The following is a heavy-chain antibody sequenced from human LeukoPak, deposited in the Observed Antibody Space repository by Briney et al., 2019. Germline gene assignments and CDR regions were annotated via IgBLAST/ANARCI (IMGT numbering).Heavy chain of an antibody. D-gene: IGHD1-26*01. CDR1: GDTFTGYY. V-gene: IGHV1-2*02. CDR2: INPNSGDT. Sequence: ASVKVSCKASGDTFTGYYMHWVRQAPGQGLEWMGWINPNSGDTNYAQKFQGRVTMTRDTSISTAYMQLSRLKSDDTAVYYCARPLPGSSFAFDSWGQGTMVTVSS. J-gene: IGHJ3*02. CDR3: ARPLPGSSFAFDS.